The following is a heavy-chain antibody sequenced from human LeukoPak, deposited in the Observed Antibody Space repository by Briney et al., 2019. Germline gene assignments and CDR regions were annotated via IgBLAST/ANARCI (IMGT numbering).Heavy chain of an antibody. CDR3: TTSHYNWNYYYYYYMDV. Sequence: PGGSLRLSCTVSGFTVSSNSMSWVRQAPGKGLEWVSFIYSDNTHYSDSVKGRFTISRDNSKNTLYLQMNSLKTEDTAVYYCTTSHYNWNYYYYYYMDVWGKGTTVTVSS. CDR2: IYSDNT. V-gene: IGHV3-53*01. D-gene: IGHD1-20*01. CDR1: GFTVSSNS. J-gene: IGHJ6*03.